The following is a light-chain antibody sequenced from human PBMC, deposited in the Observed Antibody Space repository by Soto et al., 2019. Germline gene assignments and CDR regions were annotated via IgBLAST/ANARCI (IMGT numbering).Light chain of an antibody. V-gene: IGKV3-11*01. CDR2: DAY. J-gene: IGKJ2*01. CDR3: QQRSNWPVT. Sequence: EIVLTQSPATLSLSPGERATLSCRASQSVSSYLAWYQQKPGQAPRLLIYDAYNRATGIPARFSGSGSVTDFTLTISSLEPEDFAVYYCQQRSNWPVTFGQGTKLEIK. CDR1: QSVSSY.